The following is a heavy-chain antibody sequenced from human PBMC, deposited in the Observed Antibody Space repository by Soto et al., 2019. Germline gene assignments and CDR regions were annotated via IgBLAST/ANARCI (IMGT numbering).Heavy chain of an antibody. CDR2: IGTAGGT. D-gene: IGHD2-15*01. V-gene: IGHV3-13*01. CDR3: ARSGGECSGGSRGDSDDAFDI. CDR1: GFTFSSYD. J-gene: IGHJ3*02. Sequence: PGGSLRLSCAASGFTFSSYDMHWVRQATGKGLEWVSAIGTAGGTYYPGSVKGRFTISRENAKNSLYLQMNSLRAGDTAVYYCARSGGECSGGSRGDSDDAFDIWGQGTMVTVSS.